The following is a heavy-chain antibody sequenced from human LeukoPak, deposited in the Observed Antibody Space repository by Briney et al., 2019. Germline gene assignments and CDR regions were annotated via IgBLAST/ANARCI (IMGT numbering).Heavy chain of an antibody. Sequence: SETLSLTCTVSGGSISSSSYYWGWIRQPPGKGLEWIGYISYTGSTNYNPSLKSRATISVDTSKNQFSLQLTSVTAADTAVYYCARDDYRGVTNFDPWGQGTLVTVSS. CDR3: ARDDYRGVTNFDP. V-gene: IGHV4-61*01. J-gene: IGHJ5*02. D-gene: IGHD3-10*01. CDR1: GGSISSSSYY. CDR2: ISYTGST.